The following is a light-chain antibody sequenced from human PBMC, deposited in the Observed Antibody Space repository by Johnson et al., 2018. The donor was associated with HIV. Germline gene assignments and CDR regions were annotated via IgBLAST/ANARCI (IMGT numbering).Light chain of an antibody. CDR2: DNN. Sequence: QSVLTQPPSVSAAPGQKVTISCSGSSSNIGNNYVSWYQQVPGTAPKLLIYDNNKRPSGIPDRFSGSKSGTSATLGITGLQTGDEADYYGGTWDSSLRVHFGTGTKLTVL. V-gene: IGLV1-51*01. J-gene: IGLJ1*01. CDR3: GTWDSSLRVH. CDR1: SSNIGNNY.